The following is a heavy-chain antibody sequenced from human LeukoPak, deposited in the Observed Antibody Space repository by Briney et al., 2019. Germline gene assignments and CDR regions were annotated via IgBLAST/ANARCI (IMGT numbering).Heavy chain of an antibody. CDR3: TSWGDTTAEYFQR. D-gene: IGHD2-21*02. Sequence: GGSLRLSCVVSGFTFNRCWMNWVRQAPGKGLEWVAHINPDGRDTYYVDSVKGRSTISRDNAQNSMYLQMNSLRVEDTAVYYCTSWGDTTAEYFQRWGQGTLVTVSS. CDR2: INPDGRDT. CDR1: GFTFNRCW. V-gene: IGHV3-7*01. J-gene: IGHJ1*01.